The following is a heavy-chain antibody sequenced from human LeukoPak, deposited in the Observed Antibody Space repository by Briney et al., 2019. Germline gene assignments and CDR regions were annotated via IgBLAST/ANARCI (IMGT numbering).Heavy chain of an antibody. V-gene: IGHV1-69*04. CDR1: GGTFSSYA. J-gene: IGHJ4*02. Sequence: SVKVSCKASGGTFSSYAISWVRQAPGQGLEWMGRIIPILGIANYAQKFQGRVTITADKSTSTAYMELSSLRSEDTAVYYCARGPKRESFSSGWYGIYDYWGQGTLVTVSS. CDR2: IIPILGIA. CDR3: ARGPKRESFSSGWYGIYDY. D-gene: IGHD6-19*01.